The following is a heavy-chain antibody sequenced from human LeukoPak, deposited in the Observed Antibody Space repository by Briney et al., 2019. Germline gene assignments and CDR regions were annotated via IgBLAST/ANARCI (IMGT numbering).Heavy chain of an antibody. CDR3: ARDHHRRLYDSQARDTFDF. J-gene: IGHJ3*01. D-gene: IGHD3-22*01. CDR1: EFTFSSYW. CDR2: ISSSSTTI. Sequence: GGSLRLSCAASEFTFSSYWMSWVRQAPGKVLEWVSYISSSSTTIYYADSVKGRFTISRDNAKNSLYLQMNSLRAEDTAVYYCARDHHRRLYDSQARDTFDFWGQGTMVTVSS. V-gene: IGHV3-48*01.